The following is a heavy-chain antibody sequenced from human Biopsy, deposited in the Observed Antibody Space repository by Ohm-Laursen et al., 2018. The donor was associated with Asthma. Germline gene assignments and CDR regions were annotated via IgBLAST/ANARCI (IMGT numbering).Heavy chain of an antibody. J-gene: IGHJ4*02. CDR2: ISVYNGDT. D-gene: IGHD1-1*01. CDR1: DYIFPRYY. V-gene: IGHV1-18*01. CDR3: ARRSYNWDDIDS. Sequence: SVKVSCKASDYIFPRYYISWVRQAPGQGLEWVGWISVYNGDTNSAQKLQDRVTLTTDTYTDTAYMELRSLRSDDTAVYYCARRSYNWDDIDSWGQGTLVTVSS.